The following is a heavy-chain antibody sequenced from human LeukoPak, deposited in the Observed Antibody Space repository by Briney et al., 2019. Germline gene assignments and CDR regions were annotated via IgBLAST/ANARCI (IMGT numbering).Heavy chain of an antibody. D-gene: IGHD5-18*01. J-gene: IGHJ4*02. V-gene: IGHV4-39*01. CDR2: IYYSGST. Sequence: SETLSLTCTVSGGSISSYYWSWIRQPPGKGLEWIGSIYYSGSTYYNPSLKSRVTISVDTSKNQFSLKLSSVTAADTAVYYCARQLWFDYWGQGTLVTVSS. CDR3: ARQLWFDY. CDR1: GGSISSYY.